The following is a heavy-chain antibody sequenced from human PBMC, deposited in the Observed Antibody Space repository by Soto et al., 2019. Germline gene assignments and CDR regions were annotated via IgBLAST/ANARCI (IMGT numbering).Heavy chain of an antibody. D-gene: IGHD3-3*01. V-gene: IGHV3-30-3*01. CDR2: IPYDGSNT. J-gene: IGHJ6*02. Sequence: QVQLVESGGGVVQPGRSLRLSCAASGFTFNRYAVHWVRQAPGKGLEWLAVIPYDGSNTNHADSVKGRFTVSRDNSKNTVSLQMDSLRTDDTAVYYCARDLINYFWSGHDNSPVYCEGDVLGHGTTVTVTS. CDR1: GFTFNRYA. CDR3: ARDLINYFWSGHDNSPVYCEGDV.